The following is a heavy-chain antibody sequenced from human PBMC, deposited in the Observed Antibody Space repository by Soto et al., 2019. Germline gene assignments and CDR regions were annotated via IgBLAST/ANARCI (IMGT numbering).Heavy chain of an antibody. CDR2: IYYSGST. V-gene: IGHV4-59*01. CDR3: ARYSSSSGRQAGDYYYYGMDV. D-gene: IGHD6-6*01. Sequence: PSETLSLTCNVSGGSIMSYYWAWGLQAPGEGLEWIGYIYYSGSTNYKPSLKSRVTISVDTSKNQFSLKLSSVTAADTAVYYCARYSSSSGRQAGDYYYYGMDVWGQGTTVTVSS. CDR1: GGSIMSYY. J-gene: IGHJ6*02.